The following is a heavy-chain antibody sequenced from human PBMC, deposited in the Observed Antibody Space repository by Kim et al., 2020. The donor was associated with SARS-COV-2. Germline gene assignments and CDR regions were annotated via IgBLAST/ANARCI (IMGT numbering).Heavy chain of an antibody. V-gene: IGHV3-30*18. J-gene: IGHJ4*02. Sequence: GGSLRLSCATFGFTFSTYAMHWVRQAPGKGLEYVALISYDGSKTYYGDSVKGRFTISRDNSKNTLSLQMNSLRAEDTAVYYCAKDQAHYDILTSLDYWGQGTLVAVSS. CDR2: ISYDGSKT. D-gene: IGHD3-9*01. CDR1: GFTFSTYA. CDR3: AKDQAHYDILTSLDY.